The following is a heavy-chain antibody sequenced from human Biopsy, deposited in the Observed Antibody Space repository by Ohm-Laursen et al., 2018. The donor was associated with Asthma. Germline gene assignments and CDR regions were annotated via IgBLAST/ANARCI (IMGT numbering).Heavy chain of an antibody. Sequence: SQTLSLTCTVSGDSITSGGCCWNWIRQHPGKGLEWIGYIHHSGTSYFNTSLKSRVSFSRDTSKNQFSLRLSSVTAADTAMYYCARIPRRSGSYFVDYWGQGTLVTVSS. CDR3: ARIPRRSGSYFVDY. V-gene: IGHV4-31*03. J-gene: IGHJ4*02. CDR1: GDSITSGGCC. D-gene: IGHD3-22*01. CDR2: IHHSGTS.